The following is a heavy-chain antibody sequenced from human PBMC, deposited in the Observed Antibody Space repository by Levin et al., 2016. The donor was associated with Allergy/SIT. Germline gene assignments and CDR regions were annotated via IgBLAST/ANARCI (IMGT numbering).Heavy chain of an antibody. Sequence: GGSLRLSCAASGFTFSDYYMSWIRQAPGKGLEWVSYISSSGSTIYYADSVKGRFTISRDNAKNSLYLQMNSLRAEDTALYYCAKADTDMATTPWYFDYWGQGTLVTVSS. D-gene: IGHD5-24*01. CDR3: AKADTDMATTPWYFDY. CDR2: ISSSGSTI. J-gene: IGHJ4*02. CDR1: GFTFSDYY. V-gene: IGHV3-11*01.